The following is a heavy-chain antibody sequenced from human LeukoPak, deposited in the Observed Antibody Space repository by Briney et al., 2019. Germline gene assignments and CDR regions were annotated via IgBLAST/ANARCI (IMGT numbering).Heavy chain of an antibody. D-gene: IGHD6-19*01. V-gene: IGHV3-53*01. CDR2: IYSGGNT. CDR3: VFWDGSGWIRFDY. J-gene: IGHJ4*02. Sequence: GGSLRLSCAASGFTVSSSYMSWVRQAPGKGLEWVSTIYSGGNTYYADSVRGRFTISRDNSKNKPYLQMDSLRAEDTAVYYCVFWDGSGWIRFDYWGQGTLVTVSS. CDR1: GFTVSSSY.